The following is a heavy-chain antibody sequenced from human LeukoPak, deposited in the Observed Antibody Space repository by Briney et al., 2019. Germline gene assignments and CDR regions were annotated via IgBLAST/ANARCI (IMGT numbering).Heavy chain of an antibody. V-gene: IGHV3-66*01. CDR1: GFTVSSNY. CDR2: IYSGGST. D-gene: IGHD2-15*01. CDR3: ARDAIAAGSLAFDI. Sequence: GGSLRLSCAASGFTVSSNYMSWVRQAPGKGLEWVSVIYSGGSTYYVDSVKGRFTISRDNSKNTLYLQMNSLRAEDTAVYYCARDAIAAGSLAFDIWGQGTMVTVSS. J-gene: IGHJ3*02.